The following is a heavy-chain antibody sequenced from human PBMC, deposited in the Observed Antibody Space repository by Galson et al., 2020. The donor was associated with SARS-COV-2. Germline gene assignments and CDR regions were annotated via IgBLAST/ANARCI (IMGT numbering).Heavy chain of an antibody. V-gene: IGHV4-39*01. CDR3: AKHYTTLPADS. D-gene: IGHD4-17*01. CDR1: GGSINSVSYS. Sequence: TSETLSLTCAVSGGSINSVSYSWGWIRQSPGKGLEWLGSFYYGGNTNYNPSFRSRVTISIDSSQNQFSLKLSSVTAADTAVYYCAKHYTTLPADSWGQGTLVSVSS. J-gene: IGHJ4*02. CDR2: FYYGGNT.